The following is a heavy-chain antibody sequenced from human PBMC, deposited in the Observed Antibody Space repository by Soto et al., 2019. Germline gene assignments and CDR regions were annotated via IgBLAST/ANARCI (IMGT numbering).Heavy chain of an antibody. J-gene: IGHJ4*02. CDR2: INHSGST. Sequence: KTSETLSLTCAVYGGSFSGYYWSWIRQPPGKGLEWIGEINHSGSTNYNPSLKSRVTISVDTSKNQFSLKLSSVTAADTAVYYCAREREYGDLDYWGQGTLVTVSS. V-gene: IGHV4-34*01. CDR3: AREREYGDLDY. D-gene: IGHD4-17*01. CDR1: GGSFSGYY.